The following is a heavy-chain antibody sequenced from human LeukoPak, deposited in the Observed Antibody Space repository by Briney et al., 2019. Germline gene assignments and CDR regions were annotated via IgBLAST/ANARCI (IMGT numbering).Heavy chain of an antibody. V-gene: IGHV3-7*03. D-gene: IGHD2-2*01. CDR2: INQDGTKK. CDR3: ASQPAAADVDY. Sequence: GGSLRLSCAASRFTFSNYWMTWVRQAPGKGLEWVAKINQDGTKKSYVDSVKGRFTISRDNAKNSLYLQMNSLRADDTGVYYCASQPAAADVDYWGQGALVTVSS. CDR1: RFTFSNYW. J-gene: IGHJ4*02.